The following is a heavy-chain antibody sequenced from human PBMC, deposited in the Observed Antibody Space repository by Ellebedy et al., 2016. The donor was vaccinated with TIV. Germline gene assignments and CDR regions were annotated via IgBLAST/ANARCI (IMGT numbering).Heavy chain of an antibody. CDR2: ISYDGSNK. CDR3: AKGVGVVVAAVDY. D-gene: IGHD2-15*01. J-gene: IGHJ4*02. CDR1: GFTFSSYA. V-gene: IGHV3-30-3*01. Sequence: GESLKISXAASGFTFSSYAMHWVRQAPGKGLEWVAVISYDGSNKYYADSVKGRFTISRDNAKNSLYLQMNSLRAEDTALYYCAKGVGVVVAAVDYWGQGTLVTVSS.